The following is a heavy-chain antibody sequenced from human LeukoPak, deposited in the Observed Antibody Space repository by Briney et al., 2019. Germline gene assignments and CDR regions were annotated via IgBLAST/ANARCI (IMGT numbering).Heavy chain of an antibody. CDR1: GLTFRSNP. J-gene: IGHJ4*02. D-gene: IGHD6-13*01. CDR2: IWYDGSNK. Sequence: LRLSXAASGLTFRSNPMHWVRQAPGKGLEWVAVIWYDGSNKYYADSVKGRFTISRDNSKNTLYLQMNSLRAEDTAVYYCARDRSFGYSPGYYFDYWGQGTLVTVSS. V-gene: IGHV3-33*08. CDR3: ARDRSFGYSPGYYFDY.